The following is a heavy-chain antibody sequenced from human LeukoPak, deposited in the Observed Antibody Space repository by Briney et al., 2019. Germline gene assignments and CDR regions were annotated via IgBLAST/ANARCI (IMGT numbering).Heavy chain of an antibody. V-gene: IGHV3-74*01. Sequence: PGGSLRLFCAASGLTFSSHWMHWVRQAPGKGLVWVSRITNDGSSTTYADSVKGRFTISRDNSKNTLYLQMSSLRAEDTALYYCVKVGDSGYGEYYQHWGQGTLVTVSS. CDR1: GLTFSSHW. CDR2: ITNDGSST. J-gene: IGHJ1*01. CDR3: VKVGDSGYGEYYQH. D-gene: IGHD5-12*01.